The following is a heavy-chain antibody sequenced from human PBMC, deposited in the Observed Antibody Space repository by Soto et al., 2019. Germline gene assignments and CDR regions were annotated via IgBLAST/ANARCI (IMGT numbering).Heavy chain of an antibody. J-gene: IGHJ5*02. D-gene: IGHD3-10*01. CDR1: GYTFTSYD. Sequence: ASVKVSCKASGYTFTSYDINWVRQATGQGLEWMGWMNPNSGNTGYAQRFQGRVTMTRNTSISTAYMELSSLRSEDTAVYYCAIHYYGSGSYFFWFDPWGQGTLVTVSS. CDR3: AIHYYGSGSYFFWFDP. V-gene: IGHV1-8*01. CDR2: MNPNSGNT.